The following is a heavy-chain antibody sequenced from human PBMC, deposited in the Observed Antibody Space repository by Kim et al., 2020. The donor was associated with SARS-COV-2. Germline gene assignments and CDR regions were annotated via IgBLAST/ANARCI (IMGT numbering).Heavy chain of an antibody. CDR3: ARDLRSARGNWFDP. D-gene: IGHD3-16*01. CDR1: GGSISSSSYY. CDR2: IYYSGST. Sequence: SETLSLTCTVSGGSISSSSYYWGWIRQPPGKGLEWIGSIYYSGSTYYNPSLKSRVTISVDTSKNQFSLKLSSVTAADTAVYYCARDLRSARGNWFDPWGQGTLVTVSS. V-gene: IGHV4-39*07. J-gene: IGHJ5*02.